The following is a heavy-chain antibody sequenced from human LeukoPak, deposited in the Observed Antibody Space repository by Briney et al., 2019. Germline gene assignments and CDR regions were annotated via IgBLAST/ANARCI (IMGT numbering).Heavy chain of an antibody. V-gene: IGHV3-66*01. CDR1: GVTVNNNY. D-gene: IGHD2-2*03. J-gene: IGHJ4*02. CDR3: PRDGSSSSRFGY. Sequence: GGSLRLSCAASGVTVNNNYMSWVRQAPGKVPEWVSSIYSSGDTHYADSVKGRFAISRDNSKNTPYLQMNSLPVEATAVYYCPRDGSSSSRFGYSGQGTLVPASA. CDR2: IYSSGDT.